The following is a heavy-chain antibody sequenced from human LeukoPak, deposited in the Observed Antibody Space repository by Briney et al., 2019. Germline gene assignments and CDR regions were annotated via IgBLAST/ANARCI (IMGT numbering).Heavy chain of an antibody. CDR2: IHYSGNT. CDR1: GGSISGYY. Sequence: SETLSLTCSVSGGSISGYYWNWIRQPPGKGLEWIGHIHYSGNTIHNSSLTSRVTISVDTSKDQFSLRLSSVTAADTAVYYCARYYDGRALDYWGQGTLVTVSS. D-gene: IGHD3-22*01. CDR3: ARYYDGRALDY. J-gene: IGHJ4*02. V-gene: IGHV4-59*01.